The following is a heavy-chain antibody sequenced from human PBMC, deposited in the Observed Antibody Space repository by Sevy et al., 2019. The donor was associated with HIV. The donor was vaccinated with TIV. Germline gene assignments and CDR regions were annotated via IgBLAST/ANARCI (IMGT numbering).Heavy chain of an antibody. Sequence: SETLSLTCSVSGASISSSGYYWGWIRQPPGKGLEWIASIRYSGSTFYNPSLRSRVTISADTSKNQFSLKLNSVTAADTATYYCAGPTLTYSSGWTYYDYWGLGTVVTVSS. V-gene: IGHV4-39*01. CDR2: IRYSGST. J-gene: IGHJ4*02. CDR1: GASISSSGYY. D-gene: IGHD6-19*01. CDR3: AGPTLTYSSGWTYYDY.